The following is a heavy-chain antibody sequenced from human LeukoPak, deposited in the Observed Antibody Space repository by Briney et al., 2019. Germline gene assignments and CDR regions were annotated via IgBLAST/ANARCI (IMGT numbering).Heavy chain of an antibody. CDR2: ISHRGRT. CDR3: ARDLGHPVGSGFDY. V-gene: IGHV4-34*01. D-gene: IGHD1-26*01. Sequence: SETLSLTCAVYGGSLSDYYWSWIRQSPGKGLEWIGEISHRGRTYYNLSLKSRVTISIDTSKNQFSLKLSSVTAADTAVYYCARDLGHPVGSGFDYWGQGTLVTVSS. CDR1: GGSLSDYY. J-gene: IGHJ4*02.